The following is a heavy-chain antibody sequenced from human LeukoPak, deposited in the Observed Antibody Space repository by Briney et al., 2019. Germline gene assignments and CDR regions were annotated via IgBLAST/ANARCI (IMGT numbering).Heavy chain of an antibody. J-gene: IGHJ3*02. CDR1: GFTFSSYS. CDR2: ISSSSSYI. V-gene: IGHV3-21*01. D-gene: IGHD2-2*01. Sequence: GGSLRLSCAASGFTFSSYSMNWVRQAPGKGLEGFSSISSSSSYIYYTDSVKGRFTISRDNAKNSLYLQMNSLRAEDTAVYYCARGYCSSTSCYQPPDIWGQGTMVTVSS. CDR3: ARGYCSSTSCYQPPDI.